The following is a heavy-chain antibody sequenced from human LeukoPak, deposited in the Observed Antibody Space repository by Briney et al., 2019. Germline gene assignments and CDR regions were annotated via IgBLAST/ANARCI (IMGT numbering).Heavy chain of an antibody. D-gene: IGHD3-3*01. V-gene: IGHV3-21*01. Sequence: PGGSLRLSCAASGFTFSSYSMNWVRQAPGKGLEWVSSISSGRSYIYYADSVKGRFTISRDNAKNSLYLQMNSLRAEDTAVYYCASIPIFGVVIDYWGQGTLVTVSS. CDR2: ISSGRSYI. J-gene: IGHJ4*02. CDR3: ASIPIFGVVIDY. CDR1: GFTFSSYS.